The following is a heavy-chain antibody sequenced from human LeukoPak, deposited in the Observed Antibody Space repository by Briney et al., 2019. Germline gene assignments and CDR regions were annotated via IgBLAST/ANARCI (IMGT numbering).Heavy chain of an antibody. CDR1: GFTFSSYS. CDR2: ISSSSSYI. D-gene: IGHD5-24*01. CDR3: ATLEDGYNNY. V-gene: IGHV3-21*01. J-gene: IGHJ4*02. Sequence: GGSLRLSCAASGFTFSSYSMTWVRQAPGKGLEWVSSISSSSSYIYYADSVKGRFTISRDNAKNSLYLQMNSLRAEDTAVYYCATLEDGYNNYWGQGTLVTVSS.